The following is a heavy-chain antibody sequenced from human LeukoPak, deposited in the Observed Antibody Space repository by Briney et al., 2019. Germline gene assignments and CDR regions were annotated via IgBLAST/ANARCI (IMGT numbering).Heavy chain of an antibody. J-gene: IGHJ3*02. D-gene: IGHD3-22*01. CDR1: GFTFSSYN. CDR3: ARDGYYYDSSGYRLIAFDI. V-gene: IGHV3-48*02. CDR2: ITTSSTI. Sequence: GGSLRLSCAGSGFTFSSYNMAWVRQAPGKGLEWVSYITTSSTIYYADSVKGRFTISRDNAKNSLYLQMNSLRDEDTAVYYCARDGYYYDSSGYRLIAFDIWGQGTMVTVSS.